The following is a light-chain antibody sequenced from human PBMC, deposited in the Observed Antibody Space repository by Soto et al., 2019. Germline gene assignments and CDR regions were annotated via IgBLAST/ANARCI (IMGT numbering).Light chain of an antibody. V-gene: IGKV4-1*01. CDR1: QSVLYSSNNKNY. CDR3: QQYYSIPYT. Sequence: DIVMTQSPDSLAVSLGERATINCKSSQSVLYSSNNKNYLGWYQQKPGQSPNLLIYWASTRESGVPDRFSGSGSGTEFTLTISSLQAEYVAVYYCQQYYSIPYTFGQGTKLEIK. J-gene: IGKJ2*01. CDR2: WAS.